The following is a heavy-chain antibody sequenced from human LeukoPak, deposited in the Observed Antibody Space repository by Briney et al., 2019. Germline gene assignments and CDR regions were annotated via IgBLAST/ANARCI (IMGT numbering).Heavy chain of an antibody. CDR2: ISYDGSNK. J-gene: IGHJ4*02. Sequence: PGGSLRLSCAASGFTFSSYAMHWVRQAPGKGLEWVAVISYDGSNKYYADSVKGRFTISRDNSKNTLYLQMNSLRAEDTAVYYCARDYATDIVVVVAAKTPPDYWGQRTLVTVSS. CDR1: GFTFSSYA. V-gene: IGHV3-30*04. D-gene: IGHD2-15*01. CDR3: ARDYATDIVVVVAAKTPPDY.